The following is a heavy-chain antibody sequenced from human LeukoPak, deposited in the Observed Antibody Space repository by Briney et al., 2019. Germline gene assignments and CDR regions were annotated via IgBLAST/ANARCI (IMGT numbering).Heavy chain of an antibody. J-gene: IGHJ6*03. Sequence: GASVKVSCKASGYTFTSYGISWVRQAPGQGLEWMGLISAYNGNTNYAQKLHGRVTMNTDTSPSTAYMELRSLRSGDTAVYYCARGYYATFQFYYMDVWRKGATVTVSS. CDR3: ARGYYATFQFYYMDV. CDR1: GYTFTSYG. V-gene: IGHV1-18*01. D-gene: IGHD2/OR15-2a*01. CDR2: ISAYNGNT.